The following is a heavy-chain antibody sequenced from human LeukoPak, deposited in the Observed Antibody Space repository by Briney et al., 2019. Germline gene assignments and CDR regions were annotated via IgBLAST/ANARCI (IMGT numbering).Heavy chain of an antibody. Sequence: GGSLRLSCAASGFTFSSYWMSWVRQAPGKGLEWVAVISYDGSNKYYADSVKGRFTISRDNSKNTLYLQMNSLRAEDTAVYYCARDIVVVVAATYQPNAFDVWGQGTMATVSS. J-gene: IGHJ3*01. D-gene: IGHD2-15*01. V-gene: IGHV3-30-3*01. CDR3: ARDIVVVVAATYQPNAFDV. CDR2: ISYDGSNK. CDR1: GFTFSSYW.